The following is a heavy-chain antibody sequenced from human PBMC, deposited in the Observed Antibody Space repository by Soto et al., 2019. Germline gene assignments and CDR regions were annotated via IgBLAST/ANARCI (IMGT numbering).Heavy chain of an antibody. CDR3: ARGIVGAERSFDY. V-gene: IGHV4-39*01. Sequence: PSETLSLTCTVSGGSISSSSYCWGWIRQPPGKGLEWIGNIYYSGNTYYNPSLKSRVTISVDTSKNQFSLKVSSVTAADTAMYYCARGIVGAERSFDYWGQGTLVTVS. J-gene: IGHJ4*02. CDR1: GGSISSSSYC. CDR2: IYYSGNT. D-gene: IGHD1-26*01.